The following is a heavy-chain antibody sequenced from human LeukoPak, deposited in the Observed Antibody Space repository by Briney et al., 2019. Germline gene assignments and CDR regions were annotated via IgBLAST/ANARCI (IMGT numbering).Heavy chain of an antibody. CDR1: GFIFNGYG. CDR3: ARALAGPTRPRDIDY. D-gene: IGHD1-26*01. CDR2: ISYDGSNK. Sequence: GGSLRLSCVVSGFIFNGYGMHWVRQAPGQGLEWVTFISYDGSNKYYADSVKGRFTISRDTSKNTLYLQMNSLRADDTAVYYCARALAGPTRPRDIDYWGQGTLVTVSS. J-gene: IGHJ4*02. V-gene: IGHV3-30*03.